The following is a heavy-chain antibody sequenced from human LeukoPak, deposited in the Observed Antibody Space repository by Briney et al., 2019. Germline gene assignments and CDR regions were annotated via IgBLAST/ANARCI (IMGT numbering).Heavy chain of an antibody. D-gene: IGHD4-11*01. CDR1: GYTFTSYY. CDR3: ARASKSRWFDP. J-gene: IGHJ5*02. V-gene: IGHV1-46*01. CDR2: INPSGGST. Sequence: ASVKVSCKASGYTFTSYYMHWVRQAPGQGLKWMGIINPSGGSTSYAQKFQGRVTMTRDTSTSTVYMELSSLRSEDTAVYYCARASKSRWFDPWGQGTLVTVSS.